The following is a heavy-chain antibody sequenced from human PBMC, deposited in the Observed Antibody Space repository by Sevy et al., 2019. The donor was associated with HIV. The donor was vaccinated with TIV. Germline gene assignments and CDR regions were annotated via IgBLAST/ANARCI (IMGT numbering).Heavy chain of an antibody. CDR3: ASKRDYNNDPFDY. CDR1: GGSISSGDYY. V-gene: IGHV4-30-4*01. J-gene: IGHJ4*02. Sequence: SETLSLTCTVSGGSISSGDYYWSWIRQPPGKGLEWIGYIYYTGGTYYNPSLKSRVSMSVDTSTNQFSLKLSSVTAADTAVYYCASKRDYNNDPFDYWGQGTLVTVSS. D-gene: IGHD4-4*01. CDR2: IYYTGGT.